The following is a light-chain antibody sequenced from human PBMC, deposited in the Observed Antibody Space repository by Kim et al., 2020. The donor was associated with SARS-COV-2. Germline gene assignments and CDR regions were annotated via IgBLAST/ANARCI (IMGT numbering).Light chain of an antibody. J-gene: IGLJ2*01. V-gene: IGLV2-8*01. CDR2: EVN. Sequence: QSALTQPPSASGSPGQSVTISCTGTSSDVGTYNYVSWYQQHPGKAPKLIIYEVNERPSGVPDRFSGSKSGNTASLTVSGLQTEDEADYYCTSYAGSSIFVVFGGGTQLTVL. CDR3: TSYAGSSIFVV. CDR1: SSDVGTYNY.